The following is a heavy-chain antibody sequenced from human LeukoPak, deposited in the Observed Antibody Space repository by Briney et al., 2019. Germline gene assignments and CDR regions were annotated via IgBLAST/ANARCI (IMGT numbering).Heavy chain of an antibody. CDR2: IYYSGST. V-gene: IGHV4-38-2*02. J-gene: IGHJ4*02. CDR1: GYSISSGYY. D-gene: IGHD4-17*01. CDR3: ARGSYRLSYGDYGLFDY. Sequence: SETLSLTCTVSGYSISSGYYWGWIRQPPGKGLEWIGYIYYSGSTYYNPSLKSRVTISVDTSKNQFSLKLSSVTAADTAVYYCARGSYRLSYGDYGLFDYWGQGTLVTVSS.